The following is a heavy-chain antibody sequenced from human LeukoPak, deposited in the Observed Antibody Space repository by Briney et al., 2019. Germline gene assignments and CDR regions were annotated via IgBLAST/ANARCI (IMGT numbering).Heavy chain of an antibody. CDR1: GFTFSSYA. D-gene: IGHD4-23*01. CDR3: AREGDGGNSWGAFDI. V-gene: IGHV3-30-3*01. Sequence: AGGSLRLSCAASGFTFSSYAMHWVRQAPGKGLEWVAVISYDGSNKYYADSVKGRFTISRDNSKNTLYLQMNSLRAEDTAVYYCAREGDGGNSWGAFDIWGQGTMVTVSS. J-gene: IGHJ3*02. CDR2: ISYDGSNK.